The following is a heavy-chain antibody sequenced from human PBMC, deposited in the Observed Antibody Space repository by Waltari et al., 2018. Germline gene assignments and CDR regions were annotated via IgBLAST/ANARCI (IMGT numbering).Heavy chain of an antibody. V-gene: IGHV3-21*01. J-gene: IGHJ4*02. Sequence: DVQLVESGGGLVNPGVSLRLSCAASGFTFSTYSMNWVRQAPGKGLEWVSSISSSSNYIYYANSVKGRFTISRDNAKNSLYLQMNSLRVEDTAVYYCAREDSGESFDYWGQGTLVTVSS. CDR2: ISSSSNYI. CDR1: GFTFSTYS. CDR3: AREDSGESFDY. D-gene: IGHD7-27*01.